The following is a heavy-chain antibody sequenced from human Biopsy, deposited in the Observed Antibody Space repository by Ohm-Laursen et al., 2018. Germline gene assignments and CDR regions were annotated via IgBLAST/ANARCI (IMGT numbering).Heavy chain of an antibody. CDR2: IAYDGSNK. J-gene: IGHJ3*02. V-gene: IGHV3-30*18. D-gene: IGHD6-19*01. CDR1: GFGMYA. Sequence: PLRLSCSASGFGMYAMHWVRQPPGKGLEWLAVIAYDGSNKYYAESVKGRFTISRDRTSDTVHLQMNSLRYEDTALYYCAKDGGQWPGGAFDIWGHGTMVSVSS. CDR3: AKDGGQWPGGAFDI.